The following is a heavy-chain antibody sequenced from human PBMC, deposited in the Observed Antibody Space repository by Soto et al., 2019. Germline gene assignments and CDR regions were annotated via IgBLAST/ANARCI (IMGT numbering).Heavy chain of an antibody. D-gene: IGHD2-15*01. CDR3: ARVEDCSGGSGDSNRLDY. J-gene: IGHJ4*02. Sequence: QVQLVQSGTEVKKPGASVTVSCKTYGYTFTNYGISWVRQAPGQGPEWMGWISGYNGNTDYAHNLQGRVTMTTEPSPTQAYKKLKSLRSDDTAVYSCARVEDCSGGSGDSNRLDYGGWGTLVPVYS. CDR1: GYTFTNYG. V-gene: IGHV1-18*01. CDR2: ISGYNGNT.